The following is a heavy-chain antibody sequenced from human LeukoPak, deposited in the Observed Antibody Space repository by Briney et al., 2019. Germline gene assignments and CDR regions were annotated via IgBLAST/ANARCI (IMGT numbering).Heavy chain of an antibody. D-gene: IGHD2-21*01. V-gene: IGHV3-66*01. CDR2: IYSGGST. CDR3: ARVVIGNWFDP. J-gene: IGHJ5*02. CDR1: GFTVSSNY. Sequence: PGGSLRLSCAASGFTVSSNYMSWVRQAPGKGLEWVSVIYSGGSTYYADSVKGRFTISRDNSKNTLYLQMNSLRAEDTAVYYCARVVIGNWFDPWGQGTLVTVSS.